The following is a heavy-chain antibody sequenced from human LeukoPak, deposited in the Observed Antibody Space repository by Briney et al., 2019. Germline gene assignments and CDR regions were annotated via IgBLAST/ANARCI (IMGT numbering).Heavy chain of an antibody. CDR3: AKARTGYYNDYYCDC. CDR2: LSGTGGST. D-gene: IGHD3-9*01. Sequence: SGGSLRLSCGASGFNFNHYAMSWVRHAPGEGLDWVSTLSGTGGSTYYADSVRGRVTISGDNSKNTLYLQMDGLRAEDTAVYYSAKARTGYYNDYYCDCWGQGTLVTVSS. CDR1: GFNFNHYA. V-gene: IGHV3-23*01. J-gene: IGHJ4*02.